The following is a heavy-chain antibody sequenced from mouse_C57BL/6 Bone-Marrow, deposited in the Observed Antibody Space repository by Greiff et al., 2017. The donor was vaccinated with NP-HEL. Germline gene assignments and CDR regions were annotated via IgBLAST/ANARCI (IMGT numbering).Heavy chain of an antibody. Sequence: QVQLQQPGAELVKPGASVKLSCKASGYTFTSYWMHWVKQRPGRGLEWIGRIDPNSGGTKYNEKFKSKATLTVDKPSSTAYMQLSSLTSEDSAVSYYERTVLLRVGCYVDVWGTGTTAAVSS. CDR1: GYTFTSYW. V-gene: IGHV1-72*01. CDR3: ERTVLLRVGCYVDV. D-gene: IGHD1-1*01. J-gene: IGHJ1*03. CDR2: IDPNSGGT.